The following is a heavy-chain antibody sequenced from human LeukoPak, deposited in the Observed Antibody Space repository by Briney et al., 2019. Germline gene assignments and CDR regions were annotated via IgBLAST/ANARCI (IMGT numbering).Heavy chain of an antibody. D-gene: IGHD3-9*01. CDR3: ARAEGYDILTGYLMEWWFDP. Sequence: SETLSLTCAVYGGSFSGYYWNRIRQPPGKGLEWIGEINHSGSTNYNPSLKSRVTISVDKSKNQFSLKLSSVTAADTAVYYCARAEGYDILTGYLMEWWFDPWGQGTLVTVSS. J-gene: IGHJ5*02. CDR1: GGSFSGYY. CDR2: INHSGST. V-gene: IGHV4-34*01.